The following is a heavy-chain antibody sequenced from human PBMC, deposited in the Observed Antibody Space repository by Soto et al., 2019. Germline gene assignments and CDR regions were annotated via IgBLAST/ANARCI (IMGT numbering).Heavy chain of an antibody. Sequence: PSETLSLTCTVSGASISSATYYWSWIRQRPGEGLEWIGFISYSGNTYSSPSLKSRLLLSVDTSKNQFSLELSFVTDADTAVYYCARGPTTFWSSYSFSFFDSWGQGTLVTVSS. CDR2: ISYSGNT. CDR3: ARGPTTFWSSYSFSFFDS. J-gene: IGHJ4*03. CDR1: GASISSATYY. V-gene: IGHV4-31*03. D-gene: IGHD3-3*01.